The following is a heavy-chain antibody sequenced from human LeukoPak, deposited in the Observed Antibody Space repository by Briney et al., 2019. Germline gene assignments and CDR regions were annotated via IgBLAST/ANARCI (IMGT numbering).Heavy chain of an antibody. V-gene: IGHV4-38-2*02. J-gene: IGHJ5*02. CDR1: GYSISSGHY. CDR2: MYHSGST. Sequence: SETLSLTCTVSGYSISSGHYWGWIRPPPGKGLEWIGSMYHSGSTYYNPPLKSRVTISEDTSKNQFSLKLRSVTAADTAVYYCARSSSGFWWFDPWGQGTLVTVSS. CDR3: ARSSSGFWWFDP. D-gene: IGHD6-19*01.